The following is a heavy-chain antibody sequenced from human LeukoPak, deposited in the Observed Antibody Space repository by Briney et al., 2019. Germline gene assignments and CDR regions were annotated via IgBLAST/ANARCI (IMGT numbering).Heavy chain of an antibody. CDR1: GGSFSGYY. CDR3: ASLITAAALDY. D-gene: IGHD6-13*01. J-gene: IGHJ4*02. CDR2: INHSGST. V-gene: IGHV4-34*01. Sequence: PSETLSLTCAVYGGSFSGYYWSWIRQPPGKGLEWIGEINHSGSTNYNPSLKSRVTISVDMSKNQFSLKHSAVTAADTAVYYCASLITAAALDYWGQGTLVTVSS.